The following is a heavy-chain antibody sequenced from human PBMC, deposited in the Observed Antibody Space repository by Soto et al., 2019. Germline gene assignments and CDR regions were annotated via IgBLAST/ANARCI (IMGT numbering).Heavy chain of an antibody. D-gene: IGHD3-9*01. Sequence: ASVKVSCKASGYTFPSYAMHWVRQAPGQRLEWMGWINAGNGNTKYSQNFQGRVTITRDTSASTAYMELSSLRSEDTAVYYCATDRPDYDILTGQLDYWGQGTLVTVSS. J-gene: IGHJ4*02. CDR2: INAGNGNT. V-gene: IGHV1-3*01. CDR3: ATDRPDYDILTGQLDY. CDR1: GYTFPSYA.